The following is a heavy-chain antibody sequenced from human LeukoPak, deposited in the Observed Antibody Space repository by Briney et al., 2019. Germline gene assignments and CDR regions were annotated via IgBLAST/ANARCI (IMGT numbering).Heavy chain of an antibody. J-gene: IGHJ4*02. CDR3: ARGGGRDFDY. V-gene: IGHV4-34*01. D-gene: IGHD2-15*01. CDR2: INHSGST. CDR1: GGSFSGYY. Sequence: SETLSLTCAVYGGSFSGYYWSWIRQPPGKGLEWIGEINHSGSTNYNPSLKSRVTISVGTSKNQFSLKVSSVTAADTAVYYCARGGGRDFDYGGQGTLVTVSS.